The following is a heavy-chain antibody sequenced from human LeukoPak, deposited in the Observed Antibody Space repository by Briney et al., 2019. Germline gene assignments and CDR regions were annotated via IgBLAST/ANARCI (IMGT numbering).Heavy chain of an antibody. Sequence: SETLSLTCAVYGGSFSGYYWSWIRQPPGKGLEWIGYIYYSGSTNYNPSLTSRVTISVDTSKNQFSLKLSSVTAADTAVYYCASLVLDSSGYYLDYWGQGTLVTVSS. CDR1: GGSFSGYY. CDR2: IYYSGST. J-gene: IGHJ4*02. CDR3: ASLVLDSSGYYLDY. D-gene: IGHD3-22*01. V-gene: IGHV4-59*01.